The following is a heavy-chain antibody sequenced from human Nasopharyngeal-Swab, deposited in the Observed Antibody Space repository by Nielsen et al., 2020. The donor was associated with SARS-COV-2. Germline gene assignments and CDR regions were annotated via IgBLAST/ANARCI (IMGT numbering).Heavy chain of an antibody. V-gene: IGHV1-8*01. D-gene: IGHD6-6*01. Sequence: WVRQAPGQGLEWMGWMNPNSGNTGYAQKFQGRVTMTRNTSINTAYMELSSLRSEDTAVYYCARVYQYSRWVGYWGQGTLVTVSS. CDR3: ARVYQYSRWVGY. J-gene: IGHJ4*02. CDR2: MNPNSGNT.